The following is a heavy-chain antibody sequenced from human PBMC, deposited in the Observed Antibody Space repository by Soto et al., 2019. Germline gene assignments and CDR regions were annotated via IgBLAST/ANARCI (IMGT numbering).Heavy chain of an antibody. Sequence: LSLTCTVSGGSVSSGAYYWTWIRQRPGKGLEWIGYIYYSGSTYYSPSLKSRLSISLDTSKNQFSLRLSSVTAADTAMYYCARERLRAVYDFDIWGQGTMVTVSS. CDR1: GGSVSSGAYY. CDR2: IYYSGST. J-gene: IGHJ3*02. V-gene: IGHV4-31*03. CDR3: ARERLRAVYDFDI. D-gene: IGHD5-12*01.